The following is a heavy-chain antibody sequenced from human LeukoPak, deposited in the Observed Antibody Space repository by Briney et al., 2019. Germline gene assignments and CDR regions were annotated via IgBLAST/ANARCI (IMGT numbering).Heavy chain of an antibody. D-gene: IGHD4-17*01. J-gene: IGHJ6*02. CDR2: ISYDGSNK. Sequence: PGGSLRLSCAASGFTFSDFGMHWVRQAPGKGLEWVAVISYDGSNKYYADSVKGRFTISRDNSKNTLYLQMNSLRAEDTAVYYCAKGHGDYYYYGMDVWGQGTTVTVSS. V-gene: IGHV3-30*18. CDR3: AKGHGDYYYYGMDV. CDR1: GFTFSDFG.